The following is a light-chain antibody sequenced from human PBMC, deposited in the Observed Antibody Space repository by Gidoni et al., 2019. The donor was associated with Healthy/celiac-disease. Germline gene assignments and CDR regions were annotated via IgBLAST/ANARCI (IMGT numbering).Light chain of an antibody. CDR3: RQRSNWLYT. Sequence: EIVLTQSPATLSLSPGERATLACRASQSVSSYLAWYQQKPGQAPRLLIYDASHRATGIPARFSGSGSGSDFTLTISSLEPEDFAVYYCRQRSNWLYTFGQGTKLEIK. V-gene: IGKV3-11*01. CDR2: DAS. J-gene: IGKJ2*01. CDR1: QSVSSY.